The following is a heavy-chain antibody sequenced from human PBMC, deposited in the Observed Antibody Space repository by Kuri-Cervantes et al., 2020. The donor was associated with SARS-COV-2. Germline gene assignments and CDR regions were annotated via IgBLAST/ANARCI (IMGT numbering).Heavy chain of an antibody. CDR3: ARGGHAQGSGRPLDY. CDR2: INWNGGST. D-gene: IGHD3-10*01. J-gene: IGHJ4*02. V-gene: IGHV3-20*04. CDR1: GFTFDDYG. Sequence: GESLKISCAASGFTFDDYGMSWVRQAPGKGLEWVSGINWNGGSTGYADSVKGRFTISRDNAKNSLYLQMNSLRAEDTASYYCARGGHAQGSGRPLDYWGQGTLVTVSS.